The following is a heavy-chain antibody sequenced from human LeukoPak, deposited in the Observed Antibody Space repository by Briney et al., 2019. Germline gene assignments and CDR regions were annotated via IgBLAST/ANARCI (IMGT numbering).Heavy chain of an antibody. J-gene: IGHJ6*02. CDR1: GGSISSYY. CDR2: IYYSGST. D-gene: IGHD2-15*01. Sequence: SETLSLTCTVSGGSISSYYWSWIRQPPGKGLEWIGYIYYSGSTNYNPSLKSRVTISVDTSKNQFSLKLSSVTAADTAVYYCARDLSSVYCSGGSCYQYYYYYGMDVWGQGTTVTVSS. V-gene: IGHV4-59*01. CDR3: ARDLSSVYCSGGSCYQYYYYYGMDV.